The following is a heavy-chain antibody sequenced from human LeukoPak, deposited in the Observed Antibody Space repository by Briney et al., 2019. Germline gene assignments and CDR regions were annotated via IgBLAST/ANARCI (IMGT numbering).Heavy chain of an antibody. V-gene: IGHV1-69*05. J-gene: IGHJ5*02. D-gene: IGHD4-11*01. CDR3: ARAPTEGWFDP. CDR2: IIPIFGTA. CDR1: LVTSSSDA. Sequence: SVKLSSKPSLVTSSSDAISSGRQSPGQGLKWMGGIIPIFGTANYAQKFQGRVTIPTDESTSTAYMELSSLRSEDTAVYYCARAPTEGWFDPWGQGTLVTVSS.